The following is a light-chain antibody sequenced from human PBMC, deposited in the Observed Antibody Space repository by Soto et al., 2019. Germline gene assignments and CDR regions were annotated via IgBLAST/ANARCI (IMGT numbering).Light chain of an antibody. Sequence: QSALTQPASVSGSPGQSTTISCTGTSSDVGGYNEVSWYQQRPGKAPKLMIYDVSNRPSGVSNRFSGSTSGNTASLTISGLQAEDEAYYYCSSHAAGSTLIFGGGTQLTVL. CDR1: SSDVGGYNE. J-gene: IGLJ2*01. CDR2: DVS. V-gene: IGLV2-14*03. CDR3: SSHAAGSTLI.